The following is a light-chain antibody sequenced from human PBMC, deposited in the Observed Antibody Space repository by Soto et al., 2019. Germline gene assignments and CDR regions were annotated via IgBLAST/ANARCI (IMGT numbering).Light chain of an antibody. V-gene: IGLV1-40*01. J-gene: IGLJ2*01. CDR2: GNS. CDR1: SSNIGAGYD. CDR3: QSYVGSLSVL. Sequence: QSVLTQPPSVSGAPGQRVTISCTGSSSNIGAGYDVHWYQQLPGTAPKLLIYGNSNRPSGVPDRFSGSKSGTSASLAITGLQAEYEADYYCQSYVGSLSVLFGGGTKLAVL.